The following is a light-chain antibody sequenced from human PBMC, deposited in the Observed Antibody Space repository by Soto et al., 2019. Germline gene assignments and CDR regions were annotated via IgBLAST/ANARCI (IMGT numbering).Light chain of an antibody. CDR1: QSVSGN. V-gene: IGKV3-15*01. Sequence: EKVMTQSPATLSVSPGERATLSCRASQSVSGNLAWYQQKPGQAPRLLIYGASTRATGIPARFSGSGSGTEFTLTISSLQSEDFAVYYYHQYNDWPPETFGQGTKVEIK. J-gene: IGKJ1*01. CDR2: GAS. CDR3: HQYNDWPPET.